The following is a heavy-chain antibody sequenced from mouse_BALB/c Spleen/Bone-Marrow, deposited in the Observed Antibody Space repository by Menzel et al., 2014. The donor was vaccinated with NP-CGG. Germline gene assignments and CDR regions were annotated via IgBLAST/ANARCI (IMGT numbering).Heavy chain of an antibody. Sequence: EVQGVESGGDLVKPGGSLKLSCAASGFTFSSYGMSWVRQTPAKRLEWVATISSGGSYTYYPDSVKGRFTISRDNAKNPLYLQMSSLKSEYTAMYYCARDGLDYCGQGTTLTVSS. CDR2: ISSGGSYT. V-gene: IGHV5-6*01. D-gene: IGHD3-1*01. CDR1: GFTFSSYG. J-gene: IGHJ2*01. CDR3: ARDGLDY.